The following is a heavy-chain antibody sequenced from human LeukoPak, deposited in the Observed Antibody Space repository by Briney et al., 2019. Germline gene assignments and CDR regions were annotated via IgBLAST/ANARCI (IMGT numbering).Heavy chain of an antibody. CDR2: LYYSGST. D-gene: IGHD3-16*02. V-gene: IGHV4-59*01. Sequence: PSETLSLTCTVSGGSISSYYWSWIRQPPGKGLEWIVYLYYSGSTNYNPSLKSRVTISVDTSKNQFSLKLSSVTAADTAVYYCARGYYDYVWGSYRHNWFDPWGQGTLVTVSS. CDR1: GGSISSYY. J-gene: IGHJ5*02. CDR3: ARGYYDYVWGSYRHNWFDP.